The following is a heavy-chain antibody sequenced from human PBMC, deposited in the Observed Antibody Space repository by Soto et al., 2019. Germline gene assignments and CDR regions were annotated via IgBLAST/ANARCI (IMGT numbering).Heavy chain of an antibody. CDR3: AKESRGMYNWNRHAGYYYMDV. J-gene: IGHJ6*03. D-gene: IGHD1-20*01. V-gene: IGHV3-23*01. CDR1: GFTFSSYA. CDR2: ISGSGGST. Sequence: PGGSLRLSCAASGFTFSSYAMSWVRQAPGKGLEWVSAISGSGGSTYYADSVKGRFTISRDNSKNTLYLQMNSLRAEDTAVYYCAKESRGMYNWNRHAGYYYMDVWGKGTTVTVSS.